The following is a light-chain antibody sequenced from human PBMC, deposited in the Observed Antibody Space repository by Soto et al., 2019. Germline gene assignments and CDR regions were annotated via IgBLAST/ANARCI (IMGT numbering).Light chain of an antibody. CDR1: SSDVGGYNY. CDR3: SSYTSSSIDYV. CDR2: EVS. J-gene: IGLJ1*01. V-gene: IGLV2-14*01. Sequence: QSALTQPASVSGSRGQSITISCTGTSSDVGGYNYVSWYQQHPGKAPKLMIYEVSNRPSGVSNRFSGSKSGNTASLTISGLQAEDEADYYCSSYTSSSIDYVFGTGTKVTVL.